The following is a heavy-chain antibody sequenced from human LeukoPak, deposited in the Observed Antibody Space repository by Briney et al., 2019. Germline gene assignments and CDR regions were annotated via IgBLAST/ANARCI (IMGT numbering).Heavy chain of an antibody. Sequence: PSEILSLTCAVSGDSISTNVYYWGWIRQPPGKGLEWIGSIYYSGHTYYNESLKSRVTLSIDRSKNQFSLRLNSVTAADTAMYYCARVGWTQLKFVIDPWGLGTVVSVSS. CDR1: GDSISTNVYY. V-gene: IGHV4-39*07. J-gene: IGHJ5*02. CDR2: IYYSGHT. CDR3: ARVGWTQLKFVIDP. D-gene: IGHD1-1*01.